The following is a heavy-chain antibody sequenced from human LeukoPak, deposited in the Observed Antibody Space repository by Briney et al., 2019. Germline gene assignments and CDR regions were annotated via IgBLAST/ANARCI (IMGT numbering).Heavy chain of an antibody. CDR1: GGSISSSSYY. CDR3: ARDIRGDFDY. CDR2: IYYSGST. D-gene: IGHD2-2*02. J-gene: IGHJ4*02. Sequence: SETLSLTCTVSGGSISSSSYYWGWIRQPPGKGLEWTGSIYYSGSTYYNPSLKSRVTISVDTSKNQFSLKLSSVTAADTAVYYCARDIRGDFDYWGQGTLVTVSS. V-gene: IGHV4-39*07.